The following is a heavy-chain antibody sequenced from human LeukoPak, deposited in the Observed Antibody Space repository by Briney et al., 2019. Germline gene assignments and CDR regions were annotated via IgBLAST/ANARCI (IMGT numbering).Heavy chain of an antibody. D-gene: IGHD3-22*01. Sequence: GGSLRLSCAASGFTFSSYDMHRVRQATGKGLEWVSAIGTAGDTYYPGSVKGRFTISRENAKNSLYLQMNSLRAGDTAVYYCARARGADYYDSSSPTDAFDIWGQGTMVTVSS. CDR2: IGTAGDT. J-gene: IGHJ3*02. CDR3: ARARGADYYDSSSPTDAFDI. CDR1: GFTFSSYD. V-gene: IGHV3-13*01.